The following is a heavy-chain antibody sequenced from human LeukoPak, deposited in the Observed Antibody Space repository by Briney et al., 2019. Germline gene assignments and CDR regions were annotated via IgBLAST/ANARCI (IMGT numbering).Heavy chain of an antibody. D-gene: IGHD6-19*01. J-gene: IGHJ6*02. Sequence: ASVKVSCKVSGHTLTELSMHWVRQAPGKGLEWMGGFDHEDGETIYAQKFQGRVTMTEDTSTDTAYMELSSLRSEDTAVYYCARGPPPGIAVAGTEAAMDVWGQGTTVTVSS. V-gene: IGHV1-24*01. CDR3: ARGPPPGIAVAGTEAAMDV. CDR2: FDHEDGET. CDR1: GHTLTELS.